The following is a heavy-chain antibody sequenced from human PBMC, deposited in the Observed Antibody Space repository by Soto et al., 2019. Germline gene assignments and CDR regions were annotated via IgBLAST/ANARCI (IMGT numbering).Heavy chain of an antibody. CDR3: ARDLDYGGNSGASDI. Sequence: PGESLKISCKDSGYSFTNYWIAWVRQMPGKGLEWMGIIYPGDSRTRYSPSFQGQVTISVDKSISTVYLQWSSLKASDTAMYYCARDLDYGGNSGASDIWGQGTMVTVSS. D-gene: IGHD4-17*01. CDR2: IYPGDSRT. J-gene: IGHJ3*02. V-gene: IGHV5-51*01. CDR1: GYSFTNYW.